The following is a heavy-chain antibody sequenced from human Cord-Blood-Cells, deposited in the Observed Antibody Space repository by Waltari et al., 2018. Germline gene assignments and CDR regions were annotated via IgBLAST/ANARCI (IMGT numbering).Heavy chain of an antibody. CDR3: ARDYYGSGSYAYYFDY. CDR1: GFTFSSYA. D-gene: IGHD3-10*01. Sequence: QVQLVESGGGVVQPGRSLRLSCAASGFTFSSYAMHWVRQAPGKGLEWVAVISYDGSNKYYADSVKGRFTISRDNSKNTLYLQMNSLRAEDTAVYYCARDYYGSGSYAYYFDYWGQGTLVTVSS. V-gene: IGHV3-30-3*01. J-gene: IGHJ4*02. CDR2: ISYDGSNK.